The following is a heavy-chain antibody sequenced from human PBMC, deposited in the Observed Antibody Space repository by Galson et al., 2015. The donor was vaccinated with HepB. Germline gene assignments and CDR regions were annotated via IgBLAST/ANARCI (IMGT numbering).Heavy chain of an antibody. D-gene: IGHD3-3*01. Sequence: SLRLSCAASGFIFNNYGMHWVRQAPGKGLEWVAVIWYDGSNKYYVDSVKGRFTISRDNSKNTLYLQMTSLRDEDTAVYYCARDRDYDFLSAFYAMDVWGQGTTVTVSS. V-gene: IGHV3-33*01. CDR1: GFIFNNYG. J-gene: IGHJ6*02. CDR3: ARDRDYDFLSAFYAMDV. CDR2: IWYDGSNK.